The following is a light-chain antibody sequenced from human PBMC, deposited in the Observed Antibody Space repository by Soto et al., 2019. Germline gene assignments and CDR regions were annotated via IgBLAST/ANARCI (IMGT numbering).Light chain of an antibody. CDR2: DVS. CDR3: ISYTSSSTVI. Sequence: QSVPTQPASVTGSPGQSITISCTGTSSDVGGYNYVSWYQQHPGKAPKIIIYDVSYRPSGVSNRFSGSKSGNTASLTISGLQAEDEADYYCISYTSSSTVIFGGGTQLTVL. CDR1: SSDVGGYNY. J-gene: IGLJ2*01. V-gene: IGLV2-14*01.